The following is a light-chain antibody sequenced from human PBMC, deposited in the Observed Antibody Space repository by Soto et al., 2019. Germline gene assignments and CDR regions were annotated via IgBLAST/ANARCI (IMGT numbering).Light chain of an antibody. CDR2: GAS. CDR1: QSVSSN. V-gene: IGKV3D-15*01. CDR3: QHYSTSPPIT. Sequence: EIVLTQSPATLSVSPGERATLACGASQSVSSNLAWYQQKPGQAPRLVIFGASTRATGIPDRFSGSGSGTEFTLTIDRLEPEDFAVYYCQHYSTSPPITFGQGTRLEIK. J-gene: IGKJ5*01.